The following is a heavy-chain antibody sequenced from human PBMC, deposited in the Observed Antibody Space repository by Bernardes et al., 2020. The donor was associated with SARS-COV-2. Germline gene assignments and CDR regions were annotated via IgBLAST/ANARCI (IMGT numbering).Heavy chain of an antibody. Sequence: GRSLRLSCAASGFSFNTYAMRWVRQTPGKGLDWVALISFDGSNQYYADSIKGRFTISRDNSKNTLYLQMNSLRPEDTAVYYCARDWDYGESGYYYGVDVWGQGTTVTVSS. CDR1: GFSFNTYA. CDR3: ARDWDYGESGYYYGVDV. V-gene: IGHV3-30-3*01. D-gene: IGHD4-17*01. CDR2: ISFDGSNQ. J-gene: IGHJ6*02.